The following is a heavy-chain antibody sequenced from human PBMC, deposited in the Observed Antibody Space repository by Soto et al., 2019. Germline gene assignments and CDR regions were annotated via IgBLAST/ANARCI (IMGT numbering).Heavy chain of an antibody. J-gene: IGHJ4*02. V-gene: IGHV3-48*02. CDR2: ISSSSSTI. D-gene: IGHD6-19*01. Sequence: GGSLRLSCAASGFPFSSYSMNWVRQAPGKGLEWVSFISSSSSTIYYADSVKGRFTISRDNAKNSVYLQMNSLRDEDTAVYYCASLGIAVAGADYWGQGTLVTVSS. CDR1: GFPFSSYS. CDR3: ASLGIAVAGADY.